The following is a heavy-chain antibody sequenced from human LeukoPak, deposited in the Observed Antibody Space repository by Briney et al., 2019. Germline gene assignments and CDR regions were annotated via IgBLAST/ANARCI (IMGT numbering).Heavy chain of an antibody. CDR2: ISYDGSNK. V-gene: IGHV3-30-3*01. Sequence: GRSLRLSCAASGFTFSSYAMHWVRQAPGKGLEWVAVISYDGSNKYYADSVKGRFTISRDNSENTLYLQMNSLRAEDTAVYYCARDWGEYDFWSGYYYYGMDVWGQGTTVTVSS. CDR1: GFTFSSYA. CDR3: ARDWGEYDFWSGYYYYGMDV. D-gene: IGHD3-3*01. J-gene: IGHJ6*02.